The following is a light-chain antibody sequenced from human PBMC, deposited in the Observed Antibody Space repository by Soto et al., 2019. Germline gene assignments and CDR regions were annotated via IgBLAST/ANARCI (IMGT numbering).Light chain of an antibody. CDR2: KAS. J-gene: IGKJ1*01. CDR3: QQYNSYWT. V-gene: IGKV1-5*03. Sequence: DIQMTQSPSTLSASVGDRATITCRASQSISSWLAWYQQKPGKAPTLLIYKASSLESGVQSRFGGSCSGTEFTLTISSLQPDYFATYYCQQYNSYWTFGQGTKVEIK. CDR1: QSISSW.